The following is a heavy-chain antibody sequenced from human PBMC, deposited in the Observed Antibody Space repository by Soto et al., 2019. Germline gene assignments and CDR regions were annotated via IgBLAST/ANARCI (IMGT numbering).Heavy chain of an antibody. Sequence: ASVKVSCKDSGYNFTSFGVSWVRQVPGQGLEWMGWISGYNGDTDYAQKFQGRVAMTTDRYTSTAYMEVRSLRSDDTAVYYCARDKPQQIVGYNYYYGMDVWGQGTTVTVSS. CDR3: ARDKPQQIVGYNYYYGMDV. V-gene: IGHV1-18*04. J-gene: IGHJ6*02. CDR1: GYNFTSFG. D-gene: IGHD6-6*01. CDR2: ISGYNGDT.